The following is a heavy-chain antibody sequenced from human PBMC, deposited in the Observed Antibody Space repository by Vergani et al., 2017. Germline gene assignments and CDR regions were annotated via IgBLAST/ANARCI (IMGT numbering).Heavy chain of an antibody. CDR3: ARDSNDYGEDDYYYGMDV. V-gene: IGHV3-48*04. Sequence: EVQLVESGGGLVQPGGSLRLSCAASGFTFSSYSMNWVRQAPGKGLEWVSYISSSSSTIYYADSVKGRFTISRDNAKNSLYLQMNSLRAEDTAVYYCARDSNDYGEDDYYYGMDVWGQG. D-gene: IGHD4-17*01. CDR1: GFTFSSYS. J-gene: IGHJ6*02. CDR2: ISSSSSTI.